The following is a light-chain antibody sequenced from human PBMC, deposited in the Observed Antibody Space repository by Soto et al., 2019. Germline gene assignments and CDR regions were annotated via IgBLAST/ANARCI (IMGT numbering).Light chain of an antibody. CDR2: GAS. CDR1: QSVSSSY. J-gene: IGKJ3*01. V-gene: IGKV3-20*01. CDR3: QQYGSSLFT. Sequence: EIVLTQSPGTLSLSPGERATLSCRASQSVSSSYLAWYQQKPGQAPRLLIYGASSRATGIPDRFSGSGSGTDFTLTISRLEPEDFAGYSCQQYGSSLFTFGPGTKVDIK.